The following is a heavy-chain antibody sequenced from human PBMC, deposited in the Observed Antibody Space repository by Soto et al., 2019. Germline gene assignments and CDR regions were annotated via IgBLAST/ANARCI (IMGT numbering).Heavy chain of an antibody. D-gene: IGHD6-19*01. CDR3: ASLAQWLALLYFDY. CDR2: VSQSGNT. Sequence: SETLSLTCTVSGGSVNSSTYYWAWIRQSPGKRLEWIGTVSQSGNTYYNPSLKSRLTISVDTSKNQFSLRLSSVTAADTAVYHCASLAQWLALLYFDYWGQGALVTVSS. J-gene: IGHJ4*02. V-gene: IGHV4-39*01. CDR1: GGSVNSSTYY.